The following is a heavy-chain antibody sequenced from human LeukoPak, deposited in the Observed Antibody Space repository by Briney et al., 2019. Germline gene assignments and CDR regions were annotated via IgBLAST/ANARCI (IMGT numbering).Heavy chain of an antibody. CDR1: GYSFTSHW. D-gene: IGHD3-9*01. Sequence: GGSLQISCQGSGYSFTSHWIGWVRQMPGKGLEWMGIIYPADSDTRYSPSFQGQVTISADKSISTANLQWSSLKASDTAMYYCARHGYDISTGPNHFDYWGQGTLVTVSS. V-gene: IGHV5-51*01. J-gene: IGHJ4*02. CDR2: IYPADSDT. CDR3: ARHGYDISTGPNHFDY.